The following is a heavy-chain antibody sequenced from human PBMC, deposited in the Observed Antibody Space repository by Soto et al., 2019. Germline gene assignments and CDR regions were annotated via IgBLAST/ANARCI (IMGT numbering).Heavy chain of an antibody. V-gene: IGHV3-73*01. Sequence: GGSLRLSCAASGVTFCGFEMQWVRQASGKGQEWVGRMRSKANSYATAYGASVKGRFTVSRDDSKNTVYLQMNSLQTEDTAIYYCTRYLFHYPVDYGMDVWGQGTTVTVSS. CDR1: GVTFCGFE. CDR2: MRSKANSYAT. J-gene: IGHJ6*02. D-gene: IGHD5-12*01. CDR3: TRYLFHYPVDYGMDV.